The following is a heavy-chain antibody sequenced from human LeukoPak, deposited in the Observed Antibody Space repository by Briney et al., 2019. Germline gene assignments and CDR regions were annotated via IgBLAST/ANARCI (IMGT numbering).Heavy chain of an antibody. CDR3: ARDYRHYYYMDV. Sequence: GASVKVSCKASGYTFTSYYMHWVRQAPGQGLEWMGIINPSGGSTSYAQKFQGRVTMTRDMSTSTVYMELSSLRSEDTAVYYCARDYRHYYYMDVWGKGTTVTVSS. CDR2: INPSGGST. J-gene: IGHJ6*03. V-gene: IGHV1-46*01. D-gene: IGHD4-11*01. CDR1: GYTFTSYY.